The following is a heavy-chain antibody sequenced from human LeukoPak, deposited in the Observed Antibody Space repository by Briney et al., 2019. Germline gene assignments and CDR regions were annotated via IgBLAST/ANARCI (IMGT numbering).Heavy chain of an antibody. Sequence: HSGGSLRLSCAASGFTFSSYAMSWVRQAPGKGLEWVSAISGSGGSTYYADSVKGRFTISRDNSKNTLYLQMNSLRAEDTAVYYCAKRKYQLLDAFDIWGQGTMVTVSS. CDR2: ISGSGGST. D-gene: IGHD2-2*01. J-gene: IGHJ3*02. CDR1: GFTFSSYA. V-gene: IGHV3-23*01. CDR3: AKRKYQLLDAFDI.